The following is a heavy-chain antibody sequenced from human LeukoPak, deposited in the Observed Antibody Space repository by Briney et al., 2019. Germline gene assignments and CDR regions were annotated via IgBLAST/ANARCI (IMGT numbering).Heavy chain of an antibody. J-gene: IGHJ3*02. V-gene: IGHV3-23*01. Sequence: GGSLRLSCAASGFTFSSSAMNWVRQAPGKGLEWVSSISSSSSYIYYADSVKGRFTISRDNSKNTLYLQMNSLRAEDTAVYYCAKEIFPDYYDSSGSLDAFDIWGQGTMVTVSS. CDR1: GFTFSSSA. CDR2: ISSSSSYI. CDR3: AKEIFPDYYDSSGSLDAFDI. D-gene: IGHD3-22*01.